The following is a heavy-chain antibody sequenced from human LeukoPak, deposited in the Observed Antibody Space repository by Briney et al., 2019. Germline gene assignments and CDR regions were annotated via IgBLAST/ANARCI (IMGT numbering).Heavy chain of an antibody. Sequence: SETLSLTCTVPGGSISSGDYYWSWIRQPPGKGLEWIGYIYYSGSTYYNPSLKSRVTISVDTSKNQFSLKLSSVTAADTAVYYCARVYGSGSYYDYWGQGTLVTVSS. CDR1: GGSISSGDYY. J-gene: IGHJ4*02. V-gene: IGHV4-30-4*01. CDR2: IYYSGST. D-gene: IGHD3-10*01. CDR3: ARVYGSGSYYDY.